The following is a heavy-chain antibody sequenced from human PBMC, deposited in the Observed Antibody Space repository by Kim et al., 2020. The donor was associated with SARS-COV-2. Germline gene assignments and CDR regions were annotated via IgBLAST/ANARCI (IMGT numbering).Heavy chain of an antibody. Sequence: GGSLRLSCAASGFTFSSYGMHWVRQAPGKGLEWVAVISYDGSNKYYADSVKGRFTISRDNSKNTLYLQMNSLRAEDTAVYYCASGGVPAAEPSHYGMDVWGQGTTVTVSS. CDR1: GFTFSSYG. D-gene: IGHD2-2*01. J-gene: IGHJ6*02. V-gene: IGHV3-30*03. CDR3: ASGGVPAAEPSHYGMDV. CDR2: ISYDGSNK.